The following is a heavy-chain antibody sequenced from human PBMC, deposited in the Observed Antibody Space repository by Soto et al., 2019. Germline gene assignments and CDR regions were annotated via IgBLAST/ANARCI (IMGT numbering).Heavy chain of an antibody. CDR2: INPSGGST. CDR1: GYTFTSYY. V-gene: IGHV1-46*01. D-gene: IGHD3-10*01. J-gene: IGHJ6*02. Sequence: ASVKVSCKASGYTFTSYYMHWVRQAPGQGLEWMGIINPSGGSTSYAQKFQGRVTMTRDTSTSTVYMELSSLRSEDTAVYYCARDITMVRGVYYYYYGMDVWGQGTTVTVSS. CDR3: ARDITMVRGVYYYYYGMDV.